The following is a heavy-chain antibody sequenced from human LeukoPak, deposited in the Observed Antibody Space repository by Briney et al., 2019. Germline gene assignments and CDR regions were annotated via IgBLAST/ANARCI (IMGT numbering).Heavy chain of an antibody. Sequence: PGGSLRLSCAASGFTFSSYAMSWVRQAPGKGLDWVAVIWYDGSRIYYADSVKGRFTISRDNSKNTLYLQMNSLRAEDTAVYYCARAYSSSSEANFDYWGQGTLVTVSS. CDR3: ARAYSSSSEANFDY. J-gene: IGHJ4*02. CDR1: GFTFSSYA. V-gene: IGHV3-33*08. D-gene: IGHD6-6*01. CDR2: IWYDGSRI.